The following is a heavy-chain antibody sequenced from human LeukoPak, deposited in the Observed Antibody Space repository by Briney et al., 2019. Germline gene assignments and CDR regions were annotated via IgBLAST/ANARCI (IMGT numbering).Heavy chain of an antibody. CDR1: GGSISSSSYY. J-gene: IGHJ6*02. CDR2: IYYSGST. Sequence: SETLSLTCTVSGGSISSSSYYWGWIRQPPGKGLEWIGSIYYSGSTYYNPSLKSRVTISVDTSKNQFSLKLSSVTAADMAVYYCASLAGSGYYYYGMDVWGQGTTVTVSS. CDR3: ASLAGSGYYYYGMDV. V-gene: IGHV4-39*07. D-gene: IGHD3-10*01.